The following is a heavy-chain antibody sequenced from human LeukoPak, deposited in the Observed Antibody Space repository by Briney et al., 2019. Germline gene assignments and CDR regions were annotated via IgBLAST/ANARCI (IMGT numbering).Heavy chain of an antibody. J-gene: IGHJ6*02. D-gene: IGHD5-18*01. CDR3: ARGPIQLWIHNAMDV. CDR1: GFPFGDHA. Sequence: GGSLRLSCTGSGFPFGDHAMSWVRQAPGKGLGWVGFIISKAYRGTTEYAASVKGRFTISRDDSARTAYLQMNGLTAEDTAVYYCARGPIQLWIHNAMDVWGQGTTVTVSS. V-gene: IGHV3-49*04. CDR2: IISKAYRGTT.